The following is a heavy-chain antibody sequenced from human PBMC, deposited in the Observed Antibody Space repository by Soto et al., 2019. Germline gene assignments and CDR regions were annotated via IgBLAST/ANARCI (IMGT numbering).Heavy chain of an antibody. J-gene: IGHJ6*03. CDR1: GFTVSSKY. CDR3: AREGGSGYHDQGSPFYYYYYYYMDV. D-gene: IGHD5-12*01. CDR2: IQSGGPT. V-gene: IGHV3-66*01. Sequence: PGGSLRLSCAASGFTVSSKYMSWVRQAPGKGLEWVSLIQSGGPTYYADSVKGRFTISRDTSENTVHLQMDSLRAEDTAVYYCAREGGSGYHDQGSPFYYYYYYYMDVWGKGTTVTVSS.